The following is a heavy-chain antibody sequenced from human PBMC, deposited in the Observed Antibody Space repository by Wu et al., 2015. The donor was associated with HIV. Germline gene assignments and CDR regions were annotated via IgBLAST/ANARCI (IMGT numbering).Heavy chain of an antibody. CDR3: ARDGGLLDYYDSSGYYPDALHI. D-gene: IGHD3-22*01. J-gene: IGHJ3*02. CDR2: IIPLLGTT. V-gene: IGHV1-69*04. CDR1: EDTVSSSG. Sequence: QVQLVQSGAEVKKPGSSVKVSCKTSEDTVSSSGISWVRQAPGQGLEWMGRIIPLLGTTHYAQKFQGRVTIVADISTYTVYMDLGSLTSADTAVYFCARDGGLLDYYDSSGYYPDALHIWGQGTMVIVSS.